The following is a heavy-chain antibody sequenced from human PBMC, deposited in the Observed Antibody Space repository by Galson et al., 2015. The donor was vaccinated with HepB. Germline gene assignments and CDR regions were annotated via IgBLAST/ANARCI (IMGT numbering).Heavy chain of an antibody. Sequence: SVKVSCKASGDTFSTYAISWVRQAPGQGLEWMGGIIPILNVPNYAQDFQGRVTISADTSTNTAYMDLSSLTSEDTAVYYCARHDREWWYQTGPNAYILAYWGQGTLVTVSS. CDR3: ARHDREWWYQTGPNAYILAY. V-gene: IGHV1-69*10. D-gene: IGHD2-15*01. J-gene: IGHJ4*02. CDR2: IIPILNVP. CDR1: GDTFSTYA.